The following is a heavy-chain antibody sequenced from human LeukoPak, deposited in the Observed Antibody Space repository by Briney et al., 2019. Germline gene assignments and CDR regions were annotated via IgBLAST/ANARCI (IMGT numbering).Heavy chain of an antibody. Sequence: GGSLRLSCAASGFTFSDYYMSWIRQAPGKGLEWVSYIGGSSSYTNYADSVKGRFTISRDNAKNSLYLQINSLRAEDTAVYYCARDSREWELLTTFDYWGQGTLVTVTS. CDR3: ARDSREWELLTTFDY. D-gene: IGHD1-26*01. CDR2: IGGSSSYT. J-gene: IGHJ4*02. V-gene: IGHV3-11*06. CDR1: GFTFSDYY.